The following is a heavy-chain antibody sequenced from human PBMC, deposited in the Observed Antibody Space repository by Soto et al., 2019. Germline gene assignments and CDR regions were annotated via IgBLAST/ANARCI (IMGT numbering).Heavy chain of an antibody. CDR1: GFTFSSYW. D-gene: IGHD3-3*01. J-gene: IGHJ6*02. CDR2: INSDSSST. CDR3: ARDEPNYDFWRRGLDV. Sequence: EVQLVESGGGLVQPGGSLRLSCAASGFTFSSYWMHWVRQAPGKGLEWVSRINSDSSSTNSADSVKGRFTITRDNAKNTLYLQMNSLRAEDTAVYYCARDEPNYDFWRRGLDVWGQGTTVSVSS. V-gene: IGHV3-74*01.